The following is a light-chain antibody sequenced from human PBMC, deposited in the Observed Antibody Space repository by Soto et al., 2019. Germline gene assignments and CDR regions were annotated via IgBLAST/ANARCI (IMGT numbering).Light chain of an antibody. J-gene: IGKJ1*01. Sequence: DIQLTQSPSTLSLSAGDRATLSCRASQTVTSWLAWYQQKPGKAPRLLIYDASTRESGVPARFSGSGSGTEFTLTISSLQPEDFATYYCQQYNSYSRTFGQGTKVDIK. V-gene: IGKV1-5*01. CDR1: QTVTSW. CDR3: QQYNSYSRT. CDR2: DAS.